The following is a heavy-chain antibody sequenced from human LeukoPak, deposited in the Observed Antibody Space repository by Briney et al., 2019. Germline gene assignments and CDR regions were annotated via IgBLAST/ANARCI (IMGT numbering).Heavy chain of an antibody. V-gene: IGHV1-69*04. CDR1: GGTFSSYA. D-gene: IGHD5-18*01. CDR3: ARDDGYSYRKGVDRFDY. J-gene: IGHJ4*02. Sequence: SVKVSCKASGGTFSSYAISWVRQAPGQGLEWMGRIIPILGIANYAQKLQGRVAMTRDTSTNTAYMDLRSLRSDDTAVYYCARDDGYSYRKGVDRFDYWGQGTLVTVSS. CDR2: IIPILGIA.